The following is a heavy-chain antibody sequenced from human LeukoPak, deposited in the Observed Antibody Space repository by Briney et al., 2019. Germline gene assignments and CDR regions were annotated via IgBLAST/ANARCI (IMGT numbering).Heavy chain of an antibody. CDR3: ARDGTGYDAFDI. Sequence: GESLKISCKGSGYTFTGYYMHWVRQAPGQGLEWMGWINPNSGGTNYAQKFQGRVTMTRDTSISTAYMELSRLRSDDTAVYYCARDGTGYDAFDIWGQGTMVTVSS. J-gene: IGHJ3*02. CDR2: INPNSGGT. CDR1: GYTFTGYY. D-gene: IGHD3/OR15-3a*01. V-gene: IGHV1-2*02.